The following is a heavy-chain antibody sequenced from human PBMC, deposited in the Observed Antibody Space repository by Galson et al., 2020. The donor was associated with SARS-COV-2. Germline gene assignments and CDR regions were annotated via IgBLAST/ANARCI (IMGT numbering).Heavy chain of an antibody. V-gene: IGHV3-74*01. CDR1: GFPFRTYW. CDR3: AREGEDTWYDYVMDA. D-gene: IGHD3-16*01. Sequence: GESLKISCAASGFPFRTYWLHWVRQAPAQGLVSVARINSEGGRTIYADSVKGRFTISRDNAKNTLYLQMNSVRAEDTAAYFCAREGEDTWYDYVMDAWGQGTTVTVSS. J-gene: IGHJ6*02. CDR2: INSEGGRT.